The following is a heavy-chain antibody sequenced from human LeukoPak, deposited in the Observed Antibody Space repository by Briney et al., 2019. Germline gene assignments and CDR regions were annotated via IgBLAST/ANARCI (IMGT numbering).Heavy chain of an antibody. V-gene: IGHV3-30*03. D-gene: IGHD3-10*01. Sequence: GGSLRLSCAASGFTFSSYGMHRVRQAPGKGLERVAVISYDGSNKYYADSVKGRFTISRDNSKNTLYLQMNSLRAEDTAVYYCAVWFGTYYYYGMDVWGQGTTVTVSS. J-gene: IGHJ6*02. CDR2: ISYDGSNK. CDR3: AVWFGTYYYYGMDV. CDR1: GFTFSSYG.